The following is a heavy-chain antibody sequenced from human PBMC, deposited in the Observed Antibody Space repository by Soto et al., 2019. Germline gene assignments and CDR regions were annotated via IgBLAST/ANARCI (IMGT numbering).Heavy chain of an antibody. V-gene: IGHV4-39*01. D-gene: IGHD6-19*01. J-gene: IGHJ4*02. CDR2: IYYSGST. CDR1: GGSISSYY. Sequence: SETPSLTCTVSGGSISSYYWGWIRQPPGKGLEWIGSIYYSGSTYYTPSLQSRVAISVDTSKNQFSLKLNSVTAADTAVYYCARRTVNIRTFYSGLKTHCFDYWGQGTLVTVSS. CDR3: ARRTVNIRTFYSGLKTHCFDY.